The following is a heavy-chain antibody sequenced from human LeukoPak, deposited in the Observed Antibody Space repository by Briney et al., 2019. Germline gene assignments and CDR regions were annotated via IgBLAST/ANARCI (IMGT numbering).Heavy chain of an antibody. V-gene: IGHV3-7*01. CDR3: ARGYSGSYYDY. CDR1: GFTFSSYA. CDR2: IKQDGSEK. D-gene: IGHD1-26*01. Sequence: GGSLRLSCAASGFTFSSYAMSWVRQAPGKGLEWVANIKQDGSEKYYVDSVKGRFTISRDNAKNSLYLQMNSLRAEDTAVYYCARGYSGSYYDYWGQGTLVTVSS. J-gene: IGHJ4*02.